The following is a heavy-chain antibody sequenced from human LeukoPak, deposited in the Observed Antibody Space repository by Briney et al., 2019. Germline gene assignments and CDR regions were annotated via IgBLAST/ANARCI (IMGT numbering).Heavy chain of an antibody. Sequence: PSETLSLTCTVSGYSISSGYYWGWIRQPPGKGLEWIGSIYHSGSTYYNPSLKSRVTISVDTSKNQFSLKLSSVTAADTAVYYCATGYNSGAAFDYWGQGTLVTVSS. CDR3: ATGYNSGAAFDY. V-gene: IGHV4-38-2*02. D-gene: IGHD1-1*01. CDR1: GYSISSGYY. J-gene: IGHJ4*02. CDR2: IYHSGST.